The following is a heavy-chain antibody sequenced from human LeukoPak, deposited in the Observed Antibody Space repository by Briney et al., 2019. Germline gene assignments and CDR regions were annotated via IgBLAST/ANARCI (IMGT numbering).Heavy chain of an antibody. J-gene: IGHJ4*02. D-gene: IGHD6-19*01. CDR3: ARGLPSSGYFD. CDR2: MYPSDSDT. CDR1: GYIFTGYW. Sequence: GESLKISCKASGYIFTGYWTGWVRQMPGKSLEWMGTMYPSDSDTRYSPSVEGHVTISTDKSGSVAFLEWTSLKTSDSAIYYCARGLPSSGYFDWGQGTLITVSS. V-gene: IGHV5-51*01.